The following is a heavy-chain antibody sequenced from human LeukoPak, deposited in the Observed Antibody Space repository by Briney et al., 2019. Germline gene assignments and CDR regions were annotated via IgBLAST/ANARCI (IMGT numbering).Heavy chain of an antibody. V-gene: IGHV4-34*01. D-gene: IGHD6-13*01. Sequence: SETLSLTCAVYGVSFSGYYWSWIRQPPGKGLEWIGEINHSGSTNYNPSLKSRVTISVDTSKNQFSLKLSSVTAADTAVYYCARAGIAAAGSYWYFDLWGRGTLVTVSS. CDR3: ARAGIAAAGSYWYFDL. CDR1: GVSFSGYY. J-gene: IGHJ2*01. CDR2: INHSGST.